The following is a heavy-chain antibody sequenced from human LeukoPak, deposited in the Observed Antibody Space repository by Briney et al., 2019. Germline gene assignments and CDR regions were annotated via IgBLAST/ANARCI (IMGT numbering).Heavy chain of an antibody. V-gene: IGHV1-18*01. CDR3: ARDLNPFSSGYCKDY. CDR2: ISAYNGNT. Sequence: ASVKVSCKASGYTFTSYGISWVRQAPGQGLEWMGWISAYNGNTNYAQKLQGRVTMTTDTSTSTAYMELRSLRSDDTAVYYCARDLNPFSSGYCKDYWGQGTLVTVSS. D-gene: IGHD3-22*01. J-gene: IGHJ4*02. CDR1: GYTFTSYG.